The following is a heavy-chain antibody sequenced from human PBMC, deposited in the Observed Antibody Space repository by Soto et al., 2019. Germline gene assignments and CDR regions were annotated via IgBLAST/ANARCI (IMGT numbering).Heavy chain of an antibody. CDR2: ILVGSGDT. D-gene: IGHD3-22*01. Sequence: SVKGSCQGSGPPFPASGVQWARQTRGQRLEWMGWILVGSGDTNYSEKFQDRVTFSRDRSTSTVYMEMSGLRSEATAIYYCAAYSSGFYRAFDYWGQGALVTASS. V-gene: IGHV1-58*01. CDR3: AAYSSGFYRAFDY. J-gene: IGHJ4*02. CDR1: GPPFPASG.